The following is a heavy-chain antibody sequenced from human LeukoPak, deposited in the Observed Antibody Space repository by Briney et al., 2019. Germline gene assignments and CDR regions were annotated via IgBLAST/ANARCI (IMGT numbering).Heavy chain of an antibody. CDR2: TYRSGST. CDR3: ARCVEEDYFDY. CDR1: GFTVSNNH. V-gene: IGHV3-66*01. J-gene: IGHJ4*02. Sequence: GGSLRLSCAVSGFTVSNNHMSWVRQAPGKGLEWVSITYRSGSTYYAASVKGRFTISRDNSKNTLYLQVNSLRVEDTAVYYCARCVEEDYFDYWGQGTLVTVSS. D-gene: IGHD3-3*01.